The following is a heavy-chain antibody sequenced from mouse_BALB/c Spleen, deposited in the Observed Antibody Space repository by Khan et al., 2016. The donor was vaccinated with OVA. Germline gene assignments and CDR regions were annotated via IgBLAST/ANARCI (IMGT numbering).Heavy chain of an antibody. V-gene: IGHV3-2*02. CDR3: ARGNYYGYYFDY. Sequence: SGPGLVKPSQSLSLTCTVTGYSITSGYAWNWIRQFPGSKLEWMGYISYSGGTSYNPSLKSRISITRDTSKNQFFLQLISVTTEDTATYYCARGNYYGYYFDYWGQGTTLTVSS. J-gene: IGHJ2*01. CDR2: ISYSGGT. CDR1: GYSITSGYA. D-gene: IGHD1-1*01.